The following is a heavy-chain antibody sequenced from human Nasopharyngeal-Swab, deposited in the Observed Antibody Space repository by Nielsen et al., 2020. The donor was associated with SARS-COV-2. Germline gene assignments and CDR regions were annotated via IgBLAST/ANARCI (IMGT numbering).Heavy chain of an antibody. CDR3: ARGRPGTYYTYYYGLDV. J-gene: IGHJ6*02. CDR2: TSIRGTT. D-gene: IGHD1-26*01. V-gene: IGHV4-61*02. CDR1: DNSLRRGGFY. Sequence: SETLSLTCSVSDNSLRRGGFYWTWIRPPDGRGLEVIGRTSIRGTTNYSPPFKNRVTMSLDTSKKQFFLRLASVSAADTAIYYCARGRPGTYYTYYYGLDVWGQGTTVTVSS.